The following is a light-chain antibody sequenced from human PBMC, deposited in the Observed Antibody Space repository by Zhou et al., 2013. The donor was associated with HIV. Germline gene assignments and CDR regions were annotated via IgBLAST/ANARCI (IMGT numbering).Light chain of an antibody. CDR2: GAS. CDR3: QQSFSTPPQT. J-gene: IGKJ4*01. Sequence: DIQMTQSPSSLSASVGDRVTFTCRASQTIRTYLHWYQQKPGKAPKLLIYGASTLQSGVPSRFSGSGSGTYFTLTISSLQFEDFATYYCQQSFSTPPQTFGGGTKVEIK. CDR1: QTIRTY. V-gene: IGKV1-39*01.